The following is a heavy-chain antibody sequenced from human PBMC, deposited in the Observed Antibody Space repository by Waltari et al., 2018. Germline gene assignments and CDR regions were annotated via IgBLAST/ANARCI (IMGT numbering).Heavy chain of an antibody. CDR1: GFTFSSYA. V-gene: IGHV3-30-3*01. Sequence: QVQLVESGGGVVQPGRSLRLSCAASGFTFSSYAMHWVRQAPGQGLAWVAVISYDGSNKYYADSVKGRFTISRDNSKNTLYLQMNSLRAEDTAVYYCARDGDSSGYSHSFDYWGQGTLVTVSS. D-gene: IGHD3-22*01. CDR2: ISYDGSNK. J-gene: IGHJ4*02. CDR3: ARDGDSSGYSHSFDY.